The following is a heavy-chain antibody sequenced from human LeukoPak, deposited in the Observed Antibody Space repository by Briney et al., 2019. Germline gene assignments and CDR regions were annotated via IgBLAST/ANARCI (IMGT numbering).Heavy chain of an antibody. CDR2: IFYSGGPT. CDR3: AKEPTGEKSFDS. D-gene: IGHD7-27*01. CDR1: GASISRSSYY. J-gene: IGHJ4*02. Sequence: SETLSLTCTVSGASISRSSYYWGWFRQPPGKGLEWIVSIFYSGGPTYCNPSLKSRVTISVDTSKNQFSLTLSFVTAADTAVYYCAKEPTGEKSFDSWGQGTLVTVSS. V-gene: IGHV4-39*07.